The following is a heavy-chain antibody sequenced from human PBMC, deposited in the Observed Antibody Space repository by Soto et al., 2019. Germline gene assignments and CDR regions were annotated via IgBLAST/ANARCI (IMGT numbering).Heavy chain of an antibody. Sequence: QVQLVESGGGVVQPGRSLRLSCAASGFTFSSYAMHWVRQAPGKGLEWVAVISYDGSNKYYADSVKGRFTISRDNSMNTLYLQMNSLRAEDTAVYYCARDGGDYVGIDYWGQGTLVTVSS. D-gene: IGHD4-17*01. J-gene: IGHJ4*02. CDR2: ISYDGSNK. V-gene: IGHV3-30-3*01. CDR3: ARDGGDYVGIDY. CDR1: GFTFSSYA.